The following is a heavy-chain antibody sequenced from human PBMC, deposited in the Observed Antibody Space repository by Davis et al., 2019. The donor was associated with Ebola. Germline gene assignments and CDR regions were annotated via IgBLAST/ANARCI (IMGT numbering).Heavy chain of an antibody. CDR1: GGTFSSYA. V-gene: IGHV1-69*04. Sequence: SVKVSCKASGGTFSSYAISWVRQAPGQGLEWMGRIIPILGIANYAQKFQGRVTITADKSTGTAYMELSSLRSEDTAVYYCARGGPGGVDYWGQGTLVTVSS. CDR3: ARGGPGGVDY. D-gene: IGHD1-26*01. CDR2: IIPILGIA. J-gene: IGHJ4*02.